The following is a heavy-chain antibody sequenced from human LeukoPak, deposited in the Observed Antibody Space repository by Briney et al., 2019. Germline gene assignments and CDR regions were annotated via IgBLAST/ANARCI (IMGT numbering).Heavy chain of an antibody. V-gene: IGHV3-53*05. CDR3: ARDGGSGWRGTVRF. J-gene: IGHJ3*01. Sequence: GGSLRLSCAASGFTVSSNYMSWVRQAPGKGLEWDSVIYSGGSTYYADSVKGRFTISRDNSKNTLYLQMSSLRAEDTAVYYCARDGGSGWRGTVRFWGQGTMLIVSS. D-gene: IGHD6-19*01. CDR1: GFTVSSNY. CDR2: IYSGGST.